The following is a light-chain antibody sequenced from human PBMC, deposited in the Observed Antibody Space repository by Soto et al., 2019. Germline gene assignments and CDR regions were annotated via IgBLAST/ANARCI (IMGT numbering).Light chain of an antibody. CDR1: QGISNW. V-gene: IGKV1-12*01. CDR2: AAS. Sequence: DIQMTQSPSSVSVSVGDRVTITCRASQGISNWLAWYQQQPGKAPKLLIYAASSLQSGVPSRFSGGGSGTHFTLIISSLQPEDFATYYCQQTNTFLPLTFGGGTKVEIK. J-gene: IGKJ4*01. CDR3: QQTNTFLPLT.